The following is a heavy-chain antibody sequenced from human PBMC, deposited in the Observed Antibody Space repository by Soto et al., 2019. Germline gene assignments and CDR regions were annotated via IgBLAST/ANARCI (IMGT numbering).Heavy chain of an antibody. CDR2: IYYSGST. Sequence: QLQLQESGPGLVKPSETLSLTCTVSGGSISSSSYYWGWIRQPPGKGLEWIGSIYYSGSTYYNPSLKSRVTISVDTSKNQFSLKLSSVTAADTAVYYCARPSSSWKNWYFDLWGRGTLVTVSS. V-gene: IGHV4-39*01. CDR1: GGSISSSSYY. CDR3: ARPSSSWKNWYFDL. D-gene: IGHD6-13*01. J-gene: IGHJ2*01.